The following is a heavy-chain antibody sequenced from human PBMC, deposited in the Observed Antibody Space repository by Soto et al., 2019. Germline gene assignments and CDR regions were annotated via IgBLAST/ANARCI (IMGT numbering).Heavy chain of an antibody. J-gene: IGHJ6*02. CDR1: GDSVSSNSAA. V-gene: IGHV6-1*01. Sequence: SQTLSLTCAISGDSVSSNSAAWNWIRQSPSRDLEWLGRTYYRSKWHNDYGVSVKSRLTINPDTSKNQFSLQLNSVTPEDTAVYYCARDRWNNNGLDVWGQGTTVTVSS. D-gene: IGHD1-1*01. CDR3: ARDRWNNNGLDV. CDR2: TYYRSKWHN.